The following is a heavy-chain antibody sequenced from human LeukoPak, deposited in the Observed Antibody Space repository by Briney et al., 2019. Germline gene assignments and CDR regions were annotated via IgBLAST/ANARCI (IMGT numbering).Heavy chain of an antibody. Sequence: ASVKVSCKASGYTFTSYGISWVRQAPGQGLEWMGWISAYNGNTNYAQKLQGRVTMTTDTSTIAAYMELRSLRSDDTAVYYRARGHCSSTICYRWFDPWGQGTLVTVSS. V-gene: IGHV1-18*01. D-gene: IGHD2-2*01. CDR2: ISAYNGNT. CDR1: GYTFTSYG. CDR3: ARGHCSSTICYRWFDP. J-gene: IGHJ5*02.